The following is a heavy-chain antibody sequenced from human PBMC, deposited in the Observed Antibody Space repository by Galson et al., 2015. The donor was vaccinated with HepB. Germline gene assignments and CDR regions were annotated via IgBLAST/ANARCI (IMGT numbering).Heavy chain of an antibody. CDR3: AREDATITVAALEY. D-gene: IGHD6-19*01. V-gene: IGHV3-33*01. CDR1: GFAFGSYG. J-gene: IGHJ4*02. CDR2: IWKDGSNK. Sequence: SLRLSCAASGFAFGSYGMHWVRQAPGKGLEWMALIWKDGSNKHYADSLKGRFRLSRDNTKNTLFLEADSLRAEDTAVYYCAREDATITVAALEYWGQGVLVTVSS.